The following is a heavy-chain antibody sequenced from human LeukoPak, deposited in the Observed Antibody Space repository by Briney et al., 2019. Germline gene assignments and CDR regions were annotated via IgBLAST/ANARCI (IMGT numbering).Heavy chain of an antibody. CDR2: IYTSGST. CDR1: GGSISGYY. CDR3: ARGVVPARGDWFDP. Sequence: SETLSLTCTVSGGSISGYYWSWIRQPAGKGLEWIGRIYTSGSTNYNPSLKSRVTISVDKSKNQFSLKLSSVTAADTAVYYCARGVVPARGDWFDPWGQGTLVTVSS. V-gene: IGHV4-4*07. J-gene: IGHJ5*02. D-gene: IGHD2-2*01.